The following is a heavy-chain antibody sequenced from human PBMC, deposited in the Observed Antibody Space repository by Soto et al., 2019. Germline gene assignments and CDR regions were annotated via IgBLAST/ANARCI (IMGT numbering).Heavy chain of an antibody. CDR2: IIPIFGTA. CDR1: GGTFSSYA. CDR3: TTRLLWFGEFPDY. J-gene: IGHJ4*02. D-gene: IGHD3-10*01. Sequence: SVKVSCKASGGTFSSYAISWVRQAPGQGLEWMGGIIPIFGTANYAQKFQGRVTITADESTSTAYMELSSLRSEDTAVYYCTTRLLWFGEFPDYWGQGTLVTVSS. V-gene: IGHV1-69*13.